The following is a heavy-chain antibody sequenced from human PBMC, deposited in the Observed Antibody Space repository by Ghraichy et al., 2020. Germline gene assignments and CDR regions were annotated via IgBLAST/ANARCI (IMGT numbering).Heavy chain of an antibody. J-gene: IGHJ6*02. D-gene: IGHD5-12*01. CDR1: GGSISSSNW. Sequence: SETLSLTCAVSGGSISSSNWWGWLRQPRGTGQQRIEVIYHSGSTYYNSSLKSRVTISVDKSKNQFSLKLSSVTAADTAVYYCASCRYDRYYYYGMDVCGQGTMVTVSS. CDR2: IYHSGST. V-gene: IGHV4-4*02. CDR3: ASCRYDRYYYYGMDV.